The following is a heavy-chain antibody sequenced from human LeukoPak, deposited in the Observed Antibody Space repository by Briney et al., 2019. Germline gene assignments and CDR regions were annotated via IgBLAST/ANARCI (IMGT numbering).Heavy chain of an antibody. Sequence: SETLSLTCTVSGGSISSSSYYWGWIRQPPGKGLEWIGYIYYSGSTYYNPSLKSRVTISVDTSKNQFSLKLSSVTAADTAVYYCARGYCSGGSCYRYGMDVWGKGTTVTVSS. V-gene: IGHV4-30-4*08. CDR2: IYYSGST. CDR1: GGSISSSSYY. J-gene: IGHJ6*04. CDR3: ARGYCSGGSCYRYGMDV. D-gene: IGHD2-15*01.